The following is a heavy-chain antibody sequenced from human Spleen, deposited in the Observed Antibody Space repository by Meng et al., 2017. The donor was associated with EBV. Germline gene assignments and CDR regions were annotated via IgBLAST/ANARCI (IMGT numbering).Heavy chain of an antibody. CDR2: IIPMFGSV. CDR1: GVSLSRYA. D-gene: IGHD1-1*01. Sequence: QVQRVQPGAEVKKPGSSVTVSCTASGVSLSRYAISWVRQAPGQGLEWMGWIIPMFGSVKYTQKFQGRVTITADKSTNTVYMELSSLTSEDTAVYYCSRDLNDGEEAYWGQGTLVTVSS. V-gene: IGHV1-69*06. CDR3: SRDLNDGEEAY. J-gene: IGHJ4*02.